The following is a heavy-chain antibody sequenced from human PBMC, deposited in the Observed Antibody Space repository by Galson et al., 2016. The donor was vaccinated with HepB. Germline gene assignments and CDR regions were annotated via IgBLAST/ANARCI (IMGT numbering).Heavy chain of an antibody. CDR1: GFTFDDYA. CDR3: ARYSGSGSNLMDYYYYYGMDV. V-gene: IGHV3-9*01. D-gene: IGHD3-10*01. J-gene: IGHJ6*02. CDR2: ISWNSGSI. Sequence: SLRLPCAASGFTFDDYAMHWVRQAPGKGLEWVSGISWNSGSIGYADSVKGRFTISRDNAKNSLYLQMNSLRAEDTALYYCARYSGSGSNLMDYYYYYGMDVWGQGTTVTVSS.